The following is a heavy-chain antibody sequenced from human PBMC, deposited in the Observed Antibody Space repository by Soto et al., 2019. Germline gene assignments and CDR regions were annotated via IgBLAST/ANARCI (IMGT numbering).Heavy chain of an antibody. Sequence: PSETLSLTCTVSGGSISSYDWSWIRQPPGKGLEWIGYIYYSGSTNYNPSLKSRVTISVDTYKNQFSLKLSSVTAADTAVYYCASGKGYYYGMDVWGQGTTVTVSS. J-gene: IGHJ6*02. CDR2: IYYSGST. CDR3: ASGKGYYYGMDV. CDR1: GGSISSYD. V-gene: IGHV4-59*01.